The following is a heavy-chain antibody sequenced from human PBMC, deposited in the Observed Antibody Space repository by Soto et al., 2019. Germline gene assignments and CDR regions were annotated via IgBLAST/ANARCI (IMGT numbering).Heavy chain of an antibody. V-gene: IGHV3-74*01. Sequence: PGGSLRLSCAASGFTFSGDWMHWVRQAAGKGLVWVSRINMDGSSTNYADSVTGRFTISRDNAKNTLYLQMNSLRVDDTAVYYCARGPRGLYHHDYWGQGALVTVSS. D-gene: IGHD2-2*01. CDR2: INMDGSST. CDR3: ARGPRGLYHHDY. J-gene: IGHJ4*02. CDR1: GFTFSGDW.